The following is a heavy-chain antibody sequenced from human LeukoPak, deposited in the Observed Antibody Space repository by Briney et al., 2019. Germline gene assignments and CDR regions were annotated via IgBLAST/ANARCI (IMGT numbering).Heavy chain of an antibody. CDR2: IYYSGST. D-gene: IGHD3-9*01. V-gene: IGHV4-59*01. CDR1: GGSISSYY. CDR3: ARQGLVSYFDY. Sequence: PSETLSLTCTVSGGSISSYYWSWVRQPPGKGLEWIGYIYYSGSTNYTPSLKSRVTISVDTSNNQFSLKLSSVTAADTAVYYCARQGLVSYFDYWGQGTLVTVSS. J-gene: IGHJ4*02.